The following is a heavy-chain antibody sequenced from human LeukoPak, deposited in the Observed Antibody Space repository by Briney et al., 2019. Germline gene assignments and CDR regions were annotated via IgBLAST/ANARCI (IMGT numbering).Heavy chain of an antibody. J-gene: IGHJ4*02. Sequence: PGGSLRLSCAASGFTFSSYWMHWVGQAPGKGLVWVARINTAGSSTTYADSVKGRFTISRDNAKTTLYLQMNSLRAEDTAVYYCARDPHPVSDYGSGSHDYWGQGTLVTVSS. CDR3: ARDPHPVSDYGSGSHDY. D-gene: IGHD3-10*01. CDR2: INTAGSST. CDR1: GFTFSSYW. V-gene: IGHV3-74*01.